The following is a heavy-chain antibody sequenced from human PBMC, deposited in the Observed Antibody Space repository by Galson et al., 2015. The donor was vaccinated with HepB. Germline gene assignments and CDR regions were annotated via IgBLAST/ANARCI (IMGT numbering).Heavy chain of an antibody. CDR3: ARASEIDAFDI. CDR2: ISSSSSYI. Sequence: SLRLSCAASGFTFSSYSMNWVRQAPGKGLEWVSSISSSSSYIYYADSVKGRFTISRDNAKNSLYLQMNSLRAEDTAVYYCARASEIDAFDIWGQGTMVTVSS. CDR1: GFTFSSYS. J-gene: IGHJ3*02. V-gene: IGHV3-21*01.